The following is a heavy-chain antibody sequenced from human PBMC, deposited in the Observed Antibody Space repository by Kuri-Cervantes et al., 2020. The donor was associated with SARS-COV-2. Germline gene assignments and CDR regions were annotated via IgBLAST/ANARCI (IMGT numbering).Heavy chain of an antibody. J-gene: IGHJ5*02. V-gene: IGHV4-39*07. CDR2: SYYSGST. CDR1: GGSISSSSYY. CDR3: ARRLGDIVVVPAAISPQPEGRWFDP. D-gene: IGHD2-2*01. Sequence: SETLSLTCTVSGGSISSSSYYWGWIRQPPGKGLEWIGSSYYSGSTYYNPSLKSRVTISVDTSKNQFSLKLSSVTAADTAVYYCARRLGDIVVVPAAISPQPEGRWFDPWGQGTLVTVSS.